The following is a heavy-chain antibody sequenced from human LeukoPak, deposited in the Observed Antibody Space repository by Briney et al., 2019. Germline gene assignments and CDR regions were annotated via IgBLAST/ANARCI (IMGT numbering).Heavy chain of an antibody. CDR3: ARDGLYSYGYSYFDY. D-gene: IGHD5-18*01. CDR1: GVSITSYH. V-gene: IGHV4-4*07. J-gene: IGHJ4*02. CDR2: IHASGSS. Sequence: SETLSLTCTVSGVSITSYHWSWIRQPAGRELEWIGRIHASGSSNYNPSLKSRVTMSVDTSKNQFSLKLTSVTAADTAVYYCARDGLYSYGYSYFDYWGQGTLATVSS.